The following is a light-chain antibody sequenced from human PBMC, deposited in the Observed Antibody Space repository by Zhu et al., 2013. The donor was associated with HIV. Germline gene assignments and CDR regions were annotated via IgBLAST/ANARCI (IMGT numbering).Light chain of an antibody. Sequence: DIQMTQSPSTLSASVGDRVTITCRASQSISSWLAWYQQKLGKAPKVLISQASTLQRGAPTRISGSGSGTEFTLTINSLQPDDFATYYCQQYNSYPYTFGQGTKV. CDR2: QAS. J-gene: IGKJ2*01. CDR1: QSISSW. V-gene: IGKV1-5*03. CDR3: QQYNSYPYT.